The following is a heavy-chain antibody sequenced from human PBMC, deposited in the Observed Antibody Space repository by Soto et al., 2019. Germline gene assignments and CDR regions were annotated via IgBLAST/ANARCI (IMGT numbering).Heavy chain of an antibody. CDR3: AKDTSEDYDFWSESIYYYYGMDV. CDR1: GFTFSSYA. Sequence: GGSLRLSCAASGFTFSSYAMSWVRQAPGKGLEWVSAISGSGGSTYYADSVKGRFTISRDNSKNTLYLQMNSLRAEDTAVYYCAKDTSEDYDFWSESIYYYYGMDVWGQGTTVTVSS. CDR2: ISGSGGST. J-gene: IGHJ6*02. V-gene: IGHV3-23*01. D-gene: IGHD3-3*01.